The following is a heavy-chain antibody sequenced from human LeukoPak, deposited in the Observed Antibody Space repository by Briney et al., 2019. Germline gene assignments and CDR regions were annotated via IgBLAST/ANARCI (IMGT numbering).Heavy chain of an antibody. D-gene: IGHD3-10*01. CDR1: GFTFSDYY. J-gene: IGHJ4*02. CDR3: ARVIRGINNNFDY. CDR2: ISSSGNTI. Sequence: PGGSLRLSCAASGFTFSDYYMSWIRQAPGKGLEWVSYISSSGNTIYYADSVRGRFTISRDNAKNSLYLQMNSLRAEDTAVYYCARVIRGINNNFDYWGQGTLVTVSS. V-gene: IGHV3-11*04.